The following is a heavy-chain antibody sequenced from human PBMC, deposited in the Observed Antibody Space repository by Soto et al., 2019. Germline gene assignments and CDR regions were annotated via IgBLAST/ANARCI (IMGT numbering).Heavy chain of an antibody. J-gene: IGHJ5*01. CDR3: ARASTVELWVSPSWFDC. Sequence: TSETLSLTCAVYGGSFSGYDWTWIRQPPAKGLEWIGEINHSGNTNYNPSLKRRVTISVDTSKNQFSLNLSSVTAADTAVYYCARASTVELWVSPSWFDCCGPGTLVPRSS. D-gene: IGHD5-18*01. V-gene: IGHV4-34*01. CDR2: INHSGNT. CDR1: GGSFSGYD.